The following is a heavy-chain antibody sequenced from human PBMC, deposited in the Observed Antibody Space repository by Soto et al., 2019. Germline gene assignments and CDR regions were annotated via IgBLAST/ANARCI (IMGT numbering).Heavy chain of an antibody. V-gene: IGHV1-3*01. CDR3: ARDGGDDVDYPYNWFDP. D-gene: IGHD4-17*01. CDR1: GYTSTSYA. Sequence: VPLVQSGAEVKKPGASVKVSCKASGYTSTSYAMHWVRQAPGQRLEWMGWINAGNGNTKYSQKFQGRVTITRDTSASTAYMELSSLRSEDTAVYYCARDGGDDVDYPYNWFDPWGQGTLVSVSS. CDR2: INAGNGNT. J-gene: IGHJ5*02.